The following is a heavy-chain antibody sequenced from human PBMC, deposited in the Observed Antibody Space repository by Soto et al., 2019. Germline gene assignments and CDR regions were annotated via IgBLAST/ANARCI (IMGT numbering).Heavy chain of an antibody. CDR2: IIPIFGTG. V-gene: IGHV1-69*01. Sequence: GXPVKVSFNASGGTFSRYPISLVRQSPGQGSEWMGGIIPIFGTGNYAQKFQGRVTITADESTSTAYMELSSLRSEDAAVYYCARARTSSCPVGCWFDPWGQGTLVTVSS. CDR1: GGTFSRYP. D-gene: IGHD2-15*01. CDR3: ARARTSSCPVGCWFDP. J-gene: IGHJ5*02.